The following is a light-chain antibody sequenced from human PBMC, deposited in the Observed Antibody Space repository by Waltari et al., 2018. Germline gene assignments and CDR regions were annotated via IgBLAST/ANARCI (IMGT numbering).Light chain of an antibody. CDR3: HSYDRSLDGVV. Sequence: QSVLTQPPSVSGAPGQTVTIPCTGSSPNPGADSGVHRYQQLPGTAPKLPIDNGANRPSGVPDRFSGSRSGTSASLAITGLQAEDEADYFCHSYDRSLDGVVFGGGTKLTVL. V-gene: IGLV1-40*01. CDR2: NGA. CDR1: SPNPGADSG. J-gene: IGLJ2*01.